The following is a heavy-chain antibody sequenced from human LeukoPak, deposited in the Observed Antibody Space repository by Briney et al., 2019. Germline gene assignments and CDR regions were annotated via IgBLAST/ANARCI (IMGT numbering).Heavy chain of an antibody. V-gene: IGHV3-30*03. Sequence: QTGGSLRLSCAASGFSFKDYNMHWVRQAPGKGLEWVAVITYDGSNKYYADSVKGRFTISRDNSKNTLYLQMNSLRAEDAAVYYCATEGSFDYWGQGTLVTVSS. J-gene: IGHJ4*02. CDR3: ATEGSFDY. CDR1: GFSFKDYN. CDR2: ITYDGSNK.